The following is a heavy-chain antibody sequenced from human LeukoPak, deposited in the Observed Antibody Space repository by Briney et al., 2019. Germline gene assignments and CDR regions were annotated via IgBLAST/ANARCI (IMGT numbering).Heavy chain of an antibody. J-gene: IGHJ4*02. CDR2: ISYDGSNE. V-gene: IGHV3-30*03. Sequence: GGSLRLSCAASGFTFSTYGMHWVRQAPGKGLEWVAVISYDGSNEYYADSVKGRFTISRDNSKNTLYLQMSSLRAEDTAVYYCARAEVVTTTISYYWGQGTLVTVSS. CDR3: ARAEVVTTTISYY. D-gene: IGHD4-23*01. CDR1: GFTFSTYG.